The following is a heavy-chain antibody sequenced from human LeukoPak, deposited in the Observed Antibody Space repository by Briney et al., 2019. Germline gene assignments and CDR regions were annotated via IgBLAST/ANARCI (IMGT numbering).Heavy chain of an antibody. Sequence: GGSLRLSCAASGLPFSTYSMNWVRQAPGKGLEWVSSISSSSSYIYYADSVKGRFTISRDNAKNSLFLQMNSLRAEDTAVYYCARGGVYSTSAVDYWGQGTLVTVSS. CDR1: GLPFSTYS. CDR2: ISSSSSYI. J-gene: IGHJ4*02. CDR3: ARGGVYSTSAVDY. D-gene: IGHD6-6*01. V-gene: IGHV3-21*01.